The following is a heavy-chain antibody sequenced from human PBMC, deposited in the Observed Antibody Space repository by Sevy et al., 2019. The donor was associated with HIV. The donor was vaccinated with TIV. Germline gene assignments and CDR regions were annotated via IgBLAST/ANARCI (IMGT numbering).Heavy chain of an antibody. CDR1: GGTFRTSG. CDR2: IIPILGTT. J-gene: IGHJ4*02. CDR3: ARGGGNGWYYFDY. Sequence: ASVKVSCKASGGTFRTSGISWVRQAPGQGPEWMGGIIPILGTTNYAQKFQGRDTINADESTNTAYMELSSLRSEDTAVYYCARGGGNGWYYFDYWGQETLVTVSS. D-gene: IGHD6-19*01. V-gene: IGHV1-69*13.